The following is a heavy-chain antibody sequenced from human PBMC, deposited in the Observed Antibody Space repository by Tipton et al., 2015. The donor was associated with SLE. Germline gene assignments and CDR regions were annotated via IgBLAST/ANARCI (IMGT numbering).Heavy chain of an antibody. CDR1: GGSISSGGYY. J-gene: IGHJ4*02. CDR2: IYYSGST. D-gene: IGHD3-16*01. CDR3: ARGGTQDTFDY. Sequence: TLSLTCTVSGGSISSGGYYWSWIRQHPGKGLEWIGYIYYSGSTNYNPSLKSRVTISVDTSKNQFSLKLSSVTAADTAVYYCARGGTQDTFDYWGQGTLVTVSS. V-gene: IGHV4-61*08.